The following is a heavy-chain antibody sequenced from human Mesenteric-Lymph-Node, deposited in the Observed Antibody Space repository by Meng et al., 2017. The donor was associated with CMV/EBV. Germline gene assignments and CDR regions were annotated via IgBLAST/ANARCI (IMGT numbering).Heavy chain of an antibody. Sequence: FSLSSSGVGGGWIRQPPGKALELLALIYWDDHKSYGPSLKSRLTITKDTSKNQVILTMTNMDPMDTATFYCAHSRGITMVRTSYYFDYWGQGTLVTVSS. D-gene: IGHD3-10*01. J-gene: IGHJ4*02. CDR2: IYWDDHK. V-gene: IGHV2-5*05. CDR1: FSLSSSGVG. CDR3: AHSRGITMVRTSYYFDY.